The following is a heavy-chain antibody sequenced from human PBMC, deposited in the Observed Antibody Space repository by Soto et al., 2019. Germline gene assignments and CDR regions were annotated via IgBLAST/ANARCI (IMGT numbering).Heavy chain of an antibody. D-gene: IGHD2-2*01. CDR1: GGSISSYY. CDR3: AREGSTSPRYYYYYYGMDV. Sequence: QVQLQESGPGLVKPSETLSLTCTVSGGSISSYYWSWIRQPPGKGLEWIGYIYYSGSTNYNPSLKSRVTISVDTSKNQFSLKLSSVTAADTAVYYCAREGSTSPRYYYYYYGMDVWGQGTTVTVSS. J-gene: IGHJ6*02. CDR2: IYYSGST. V-gene: IGHV4-59*01.